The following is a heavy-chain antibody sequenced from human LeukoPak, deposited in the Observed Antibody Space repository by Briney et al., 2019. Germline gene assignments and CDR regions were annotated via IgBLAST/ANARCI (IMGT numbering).Heavy chain of an antibody. Sequence: PSETQSLTCAVYGGSFSGYYWSWIRQPPGKGLEWIGEINHSGRTYYNPSLKSRVTISVDTSKNQFSLNLSSVTAADTAVYYCARDVVVVPAAIHYGMDVWGQGTTVTVSS. V-gene: IGHV4-34*01. D-gene: IGHD2-2*01. J-gene: IGHJ6*02. CDR3: ARDVVVVPAAIHYGMDV. CDR1: GGSFSGYY. CDR2: INHSGRT.